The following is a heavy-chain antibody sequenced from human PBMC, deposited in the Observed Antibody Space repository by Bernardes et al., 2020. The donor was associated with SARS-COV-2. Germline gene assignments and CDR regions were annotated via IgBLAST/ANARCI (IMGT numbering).Heavy chain of an antibody. CDR1: GFTFTVNG. V-gene: IGHV3-30*02. CDR2: LSQDATHK. D-gene: IGHD7-27*01. Sequence: WGSLRLSCAASGFTFTVNGMHWFRQAPGKGLEWVAFLSQDATHKIYADSVKGRFTISSDISKTTLYLQMNGLRPEDTAIYFCAKDQGYWGKFGLWGRGTMVTVSS. J-gene: IGHJ2*01. CDR3: AKDQGYWGKFGL.